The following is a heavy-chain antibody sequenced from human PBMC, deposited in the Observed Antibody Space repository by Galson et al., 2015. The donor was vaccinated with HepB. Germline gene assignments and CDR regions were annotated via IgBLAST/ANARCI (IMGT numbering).Heavy chain of an antibody. Sequence: SLRLSCAASGFTFSNAWMNWVRQAPGKGLEWVGRIKSKTDGGTTDYAAPVKGRFTISRDDSKNTLYLQMNSLKTEDTAVYYCTTDRRASAMIVVPLDAFDIWGQGTMVTVSS. CDR3: TTDRRASAMIVVPLDAFDI. CDR1: GFTFSNAW. D-gene: IGHD3-22*01. V-gene: IGHV3-15*07. CDR2: IKSKTDGGTT. J-gene: IGHJ3*02.